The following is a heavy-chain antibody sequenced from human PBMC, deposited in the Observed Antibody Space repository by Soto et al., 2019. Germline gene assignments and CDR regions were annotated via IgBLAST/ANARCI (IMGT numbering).Heavy chain of an antibody. D-gene: IGHD1-26*01. V-gene: IGHV4-31*03. CDR3: ARDGGGSYSIDY. CDR2: IYYSGST. J-gene: IGHJ4*02. Sequence: QVQLQESGPGLVKPSQTLSLTCTVSGGSISSGGYYWSWIRQHPGKGLEWIGYIYYSGSTYYNPSLKGRVTISVDTSKNQFSLKLSSVTAADTAVYYCARDGGGSYSIDYWGQGTLVTVSS. CDR1: GGSISSGGYY.